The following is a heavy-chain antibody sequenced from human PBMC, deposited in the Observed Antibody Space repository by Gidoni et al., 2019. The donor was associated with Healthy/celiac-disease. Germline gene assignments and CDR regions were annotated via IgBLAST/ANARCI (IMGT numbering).Heavy chain of an antibody. CDR3: ARDEGNYGLRFDY. CDR2: MWYDGSNK. D-gene: IGHD3-10*01. Sequence: QVQLVESGGGVVQPGRSLRLSCAASGFTFSSYGMHWVRQAPGKGLEWVAVMWYDGSNKYYADSVKGRFTISRDNSKNTLYLQMNSLRAEDTAVYYCARDEGNYGLRFDYWGQGTLVTVSS. CDR1: GFTFSSYG. V-gene: IGHV3-33*01. J-gene: IGHJ4*02.